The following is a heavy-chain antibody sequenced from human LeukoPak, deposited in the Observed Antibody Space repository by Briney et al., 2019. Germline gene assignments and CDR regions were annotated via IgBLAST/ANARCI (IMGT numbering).Heavy chain of an antibody. V-gene: IGHV3-48*03. Sequence: GGSLRLSCAASGFTFSSYEMNWVRQAPGKGLEWVSYISSSGSTIYYADSVKGRFTISRDNAKNSLYLQMNSLRAEDTAVYYCARDEHSSSWYSRTGFGEGYWGQGTLVTVSS. CDR3: ARDEHSSSWYSRTGFGEGY. CDR1: GFTFSSYE. D-gene: IGHD6-13*01. J-gene: IGHJ4*02. CDR2: ISSSGSTI.